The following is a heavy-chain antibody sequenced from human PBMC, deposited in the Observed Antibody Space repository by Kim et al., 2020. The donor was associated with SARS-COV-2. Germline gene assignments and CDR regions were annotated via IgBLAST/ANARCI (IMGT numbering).Heavy chain of an antibody. CDR3: AKVGSGLLWFGELFDPPPDY. D-gene: IGHD3-10*01. V-gene: IGHV3-23*01. J-gene: IGHJ4*02. CDR2: ISGSGGST. CDR1: GFTFSSYA. Sequence: GGSLRLSCAASGFTFSSYAMSWVRQAPGKGLEWVSAISGSGGSTYYADSVKGRFTISRDNSKNTLYLQMNSLRAEDTAVYYCAKVGSGLLWFGELFDPPPDYWGQGTLVTVSS.